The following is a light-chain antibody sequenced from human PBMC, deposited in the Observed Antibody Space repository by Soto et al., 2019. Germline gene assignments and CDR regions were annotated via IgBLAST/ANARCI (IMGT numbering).Light chain of an antibody. Sequence: QSVVTQEPSLTVSPGGTVTLTCGSSTGDVTSGHWPYWFQQKPGQAPRTLIFDTSNKHSWTPARFSGSLLGGKAALTLSGPQPEDEAVYYCMLSYPGARPVVFGGGTKLTVL. CDR3: MLSYPGARPVV. CDR1: TGDVTSGHW. CDR2: DTS. V-gene: IGLV7-46*01. J-gene: IGLJ2*01.